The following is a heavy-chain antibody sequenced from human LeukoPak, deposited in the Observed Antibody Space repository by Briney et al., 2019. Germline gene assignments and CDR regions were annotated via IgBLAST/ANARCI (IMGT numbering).Heavy chain of an antibody. V-gene: IGHV4-39*01. J-gene: IGHJ6*03. D-gene: IGHD5-18*01. CDR2: IYYSGST. Sequence: SETLSLTCTVSGGSISSSSYYWGWIRQPPGKGLEWIGSIYYSGSTYYSPSLKGRVTISVDTSKNQFSLKLSSVTAADMAVYYCARPTKGDSYGYYYYCMDVWGKGTTVTVSS. CDR1: GGSISSSSYY. CDR3: ARPTKGDSYGYYYYCMDV.